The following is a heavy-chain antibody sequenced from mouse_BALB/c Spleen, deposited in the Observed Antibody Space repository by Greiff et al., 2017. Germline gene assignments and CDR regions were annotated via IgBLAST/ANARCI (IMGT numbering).Heavy chain of an antibody. D-gene: IGHD2-3*01. Sequence: EVQLVESGGGLVKPGGSLKLSCAASGFTFSSYAMSWVRQTPEKRLEWVASISSGGSTYYPDSVKGRFTISRDNARNILYLQMSSLRSEDTAMYYCARGGRLLNWYFDVWGAGTTVTVSS. CDR3: ARGGRLLNWYFDV. J-gene: IGHJ1*01. CDR1: GFTFSSYA. V-gene: IGHV5-6-5*01. CDR2: ISSGGST.